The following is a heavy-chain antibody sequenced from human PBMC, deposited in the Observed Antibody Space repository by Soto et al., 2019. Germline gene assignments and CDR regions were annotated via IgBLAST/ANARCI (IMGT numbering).Heavy chain of an antibody. CDR2: ISSSSSYI. J-gene: IGHJ5*02. CDR1: GFTFSSYS. V-gene: IGHV3-21*04. Sequence: GGSLRLSCAASGFTFSSYSMNWVRQAPGKGLEWVSSISSSSSYIYYADSVKGRFTISRDNAKNSLYLQMNSLRAEDTAVYYCARGGAPNHPRGPYGSGSYYDHPWGQGTLVTVSS. CDR3: ARGGAPNHPRGPYGSGSYYDHP. D-gene: IGHD3-10*01.